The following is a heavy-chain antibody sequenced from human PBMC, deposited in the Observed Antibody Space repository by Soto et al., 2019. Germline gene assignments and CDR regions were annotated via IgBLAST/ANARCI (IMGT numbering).Heavy chain of an antibody. CDR1: GGSFRGYY. V-gene: IGHV4-34*01. CDR3: ARGGAMDV. CDR2: INHSGTT. Sequence: PSXTLSLTCAVYGGSFRGYYWSWIRQPPGKGLEWIGEINHSGTTNYNPSLKSRVTISVDTSKYQFSLKVTSMTAADAAVYYCARGGAMDVWGKGTTVTVSS. J-gene: IGHJ6*03.